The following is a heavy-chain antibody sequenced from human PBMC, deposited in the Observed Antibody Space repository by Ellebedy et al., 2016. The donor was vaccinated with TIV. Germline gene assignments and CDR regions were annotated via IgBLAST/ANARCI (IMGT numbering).Heavy chain of an antibody. CDR2: IYRSGSI. D-gene: IGHD3-16*01. CDR3: ARGPNYVWGSYKYFYY. J-gene: IGHJ4*02. CDR1: GASINTGDYY. Sequence: SETLSLTCSVSGASINTGDYYWSWIRQSPGEGLQWIGYIYRSGSISYNPSLRSRITISVDTSQNQFSLKLTSVTAADTAVYYCARGPNYVWGSYKYFYYWGQGILVTVSS. V-gene: IGHV4-30-4*08.